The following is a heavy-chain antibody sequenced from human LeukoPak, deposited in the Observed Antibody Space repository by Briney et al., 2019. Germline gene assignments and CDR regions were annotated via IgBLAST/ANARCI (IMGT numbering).Heavy chain of an antibody. CDR1: GGSISSSTYY. V-gene: IGHV4-39*01. Sequence: SETLSLTCTVSGGSISSSTYYWAWIRQPPGKGLEWIGSIYYSGSTYYNPSLKSRVTISVDTSKNQFSLKLSSVTAADTAVYYCASLPVVVVAATPDYFDYWGQGTLVTVSS. CDR2: IYYSGST. CDR3: ASLPVVVVAATPDYFDY. D-gene: IGHD2-15*01. J-gene: IGHJ4*02.